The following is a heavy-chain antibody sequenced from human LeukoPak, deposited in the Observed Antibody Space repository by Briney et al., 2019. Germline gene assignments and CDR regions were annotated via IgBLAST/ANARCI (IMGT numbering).Heavy chain of an antibody. J-gene: IGHJ6*02. V-gene: IGHV3-30-3*01. CDR1: GFTFSSYA. CDR3: AREPYSSSWYPYYYYGMDV. Sequence: GRSLRLSCAASGFTFSSYAMHWVRHAPGKGRGRVSVISYDGSDKYYADSVKGRFSISRDNSKNTLYLQMNSLRAEDTAVYYCAREPYSSSWYPYYYYGMDVWGQGTTVTVSS. D-gene: IGHD6-13*01. CDR2: ISYDGSDK.